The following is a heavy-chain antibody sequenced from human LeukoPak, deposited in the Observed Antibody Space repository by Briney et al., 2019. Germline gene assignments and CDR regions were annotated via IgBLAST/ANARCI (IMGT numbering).Heavy chain of an antibody. D-gene: IGHD5-18*01. J-gene: IGHJ4*02. Sequence: SETLSLTCTVSGGSISSSSYYWVWIRQPPGKGLEWIGSIYYSGSTYYNPSLKSRVTISVDTSKNQFSLKLSSVTAADTAVYYCASLSTATVGPFDYWGQGTLVTVSS. V-gene: IGHV4-39*07. CDR1: GGSISSSSYY. CDR3: ASLSTATVGPFDY. CDR2: IYYSGST.